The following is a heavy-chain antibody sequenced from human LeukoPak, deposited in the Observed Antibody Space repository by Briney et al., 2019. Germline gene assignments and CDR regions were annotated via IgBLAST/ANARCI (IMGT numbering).Heavy chain of an antibody. V-gene: IGHV4-34*01. CDR1: GGSFSGYY. D-gene: IGHD2-2*01. J-gene: IGHJ4*02. Sequence: SETLSLTCAVYGGSFSGYYWSWIRQPPKKGLEWIGEINHSGSTNYNPSLKSRVTISVDTSKNQFSLKLSSVTAADTAVYYCARIIIVVVPAARIFDYWGQGTLVTVSS. CDR3: ARIIIVVVPAARIFDY. CDR2: INHSGST.